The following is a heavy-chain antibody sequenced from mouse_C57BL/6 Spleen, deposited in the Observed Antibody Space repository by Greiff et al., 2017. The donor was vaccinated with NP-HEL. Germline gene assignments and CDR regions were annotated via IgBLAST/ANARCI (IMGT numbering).Heavy chain of an antibody. V-gene: IGHV1-50*01. D-gene: IGHD3-2*01. CDR1: GYTFTSYW. CDR2: IDPSDSYT. Sequence: VQLQQPGAELVKPGASVKLSCKASGYTFTSYWMQWVKQRPGQGLEWIGEIDPSDSYTNYNQKFKGKATLTVDTSSSTAYMQLSSLTSEDSAVYYCARRQGGYAMDYWGQGTSVTVSS. J-gene: IGHJ4*01. CDR3: ARRQGGYAMDY.